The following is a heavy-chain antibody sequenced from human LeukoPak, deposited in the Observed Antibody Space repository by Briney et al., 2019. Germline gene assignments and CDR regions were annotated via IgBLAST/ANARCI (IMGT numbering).Heavy chain of an antibody. J-gene: IGHJ4*02. CDR1: GFTFSNYA. D-gene: IGHD2-15*01. Sequence: GGSLRLSCAASGFTFSNYAMSWVRQAPGKGLKWVSGISGNGGTTYYADSVKGRFTISRDNSKNTLYLQMNSQRAEDTAVYYCAKASSYCSGGSCYSASDYWGQGTLVTVSS. V-gene: IGHV3-23*01. CDR2: ISGNGGTT. CDR3: AKASSYCSGGSCYSASDY.